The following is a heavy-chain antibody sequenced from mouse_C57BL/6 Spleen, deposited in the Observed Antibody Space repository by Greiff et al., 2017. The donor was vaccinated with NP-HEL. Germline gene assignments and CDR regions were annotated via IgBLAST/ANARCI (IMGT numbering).Heavy chain of an antibody. D-gene: IGHD1-1*01. V-gene: IGHV5-12*01. J-gene: IGHJ4*01. CDR2: ISNGGGST. Sequence: EVQRVESGGGLVQPGGSLKLSCAASGFTFSDYYMYWVRQTPEKRLEWVAYISNGGGSTYYPDTVKGRFTISRDNAKNTLYLQMSRLKSEDTAMYYYARQIITTVVATDAMDYWGQGTSVTVSS. CDR1: GFTFSDYY. CDR3: ARQIITTVVATDAMDY.